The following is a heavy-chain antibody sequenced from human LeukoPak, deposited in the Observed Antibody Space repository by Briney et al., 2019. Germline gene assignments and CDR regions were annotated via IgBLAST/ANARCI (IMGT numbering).Heavy chain of an antibody. Sequence: PSETLSLTCSVSGGSFSTYYWSWIRQPPGKGLEWIGYIYYSGSTNYNPSLKSRVPISEDTSKNQFSLKLSSVTAADTAVYYCARWSYYDSSGYSYHGMDVWGQGT. CDR1: GGSFSTYY. V-gene: IGHV4-59*08. D-gene: IGHD3-22*01. J-gene: IGHJ6*02. CDR3: ARWSYYDSSGYSYHGMDV. CDR2: IYYSGST.